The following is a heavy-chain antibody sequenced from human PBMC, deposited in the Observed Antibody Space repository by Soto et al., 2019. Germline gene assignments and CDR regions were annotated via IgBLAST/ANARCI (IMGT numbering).Heavy chain of an antibody. Sequence: GGSLRLSCAASGVTFSSYAMSWVRQAPGKGLEWVSAISGSGGSTYYADSVKGRFTISRDNSKNTLYLQMNSLRAEDTAVYYCAKSSLSGWYGHNWFDPWGQGTLVTVSS. CDR2: ISGSGGST. D-gene: IGHD6-19*01. CDR1: GVTFSSYA. J-gene: IGHJ5*02. V-gene: IGHV3-23*01. CDR3: AKSSLSGWYGHNWFDP.